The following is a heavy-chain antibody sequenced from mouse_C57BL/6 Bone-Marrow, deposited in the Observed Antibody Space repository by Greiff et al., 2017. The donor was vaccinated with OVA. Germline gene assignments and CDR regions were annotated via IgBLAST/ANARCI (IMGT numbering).Heavy chain of an antibody. J-gene: IGHJ3*01. V-gene: IGHV5-9-1*02. CDR1: GFTFSSYA. CDR2: ISSGGDYI. CDR3: TRDTFSVRFAY. Sequence: EVQVVESGEGLVKPGGSLKLSCAASGFTFSSYAMSWVRQTPEKRLEWVAYISSGGDYIYYADTVKGRFTISRDNARNTLYLQMSSLKSEDTAMYYCTRDTFSVRFAYWGQGTLVTVSA.